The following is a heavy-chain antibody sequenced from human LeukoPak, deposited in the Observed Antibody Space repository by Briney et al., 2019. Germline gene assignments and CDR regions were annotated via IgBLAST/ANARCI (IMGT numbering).Heavy chain of an antibody. J-gene: IGHJ5*02. CDR1: GGSISSYY. CDR2: IYYSGST. Sequence: PSETLSLTCTVSGGSISSYYWRWIRQPPGKGLEWIGYIYYSGSTNYNPSLKSRVTISVDTSKSQFSLKLSSVTAADRAGYYCARDNSVRDEAWWFNPWGQGTLVTVSS. CDR3: ARDNSVRDEAWWFNP. D-gene: IGHD5-24*01. V-gene: IGHV4-59*01.